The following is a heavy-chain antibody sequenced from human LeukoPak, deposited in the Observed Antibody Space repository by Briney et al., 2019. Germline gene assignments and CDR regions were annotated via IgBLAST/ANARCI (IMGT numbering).Heavy chain of an antibody. CDR3: AREVRSADIVVVPAPTGESDY. J-gene: IGHJ4*02. CDR2: IYYSGST. CDR1: GGSISRSSYY. V-gene: IGHV4-39*07. Sequence: LETLSLTCTVSGGSISRSSYYWGWIRQPPGKGLEWFGSIYYSGSTYYNPSLKSRVTISVDTSKNQFSLKLSSVTAADTAVYYCAREVRSADIVVVPAPTGESDYWGQGTLVTVSS. D-gene: IGHD2-2*01.